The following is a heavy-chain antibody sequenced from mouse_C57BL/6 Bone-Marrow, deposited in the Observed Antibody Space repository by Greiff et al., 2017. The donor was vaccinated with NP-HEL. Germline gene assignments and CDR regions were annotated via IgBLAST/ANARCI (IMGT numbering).Heavy chain of an antibody. CDR3: VRWTTTVVSLDY. V-gene: IGHV1-64*01. CDR1: GYTFTSYW. CDR2: IHPNSGST. Sequence: VQLQQPGAELVKPGASVKLSCKASGYTFTSYWMHWVKQRPGQDLEWIGMIHPNSGSTNYNEKFKSKATLTVDKSSSAAYMQLSSLTSEDSAVYYCVRWTTTVVSLDYWGQGTTLTVSS. D-gene: IGHD1-1*01. J-gene: IGHJ2*01.